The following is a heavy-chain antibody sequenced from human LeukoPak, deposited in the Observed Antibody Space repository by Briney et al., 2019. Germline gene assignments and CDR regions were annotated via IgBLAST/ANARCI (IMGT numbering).Heavy chain of an antibody. J-gene: IGHJ5*02. CDR1: GGSISSGGYY. D-gene: IGHD3-10*01. CDR2: IYYSGST. CDR3: ARLIWFGESVAETWFDP. Sequence: PSETLSLTCTVYGGSISSGGYYLSWIRQHPGKGLEWIVYIYYSGSTYYNPSLKSRVTISVDTSKNQFSLKLSSVTAADTAVYYCARLIWFGESVAETWFDPWGQGTLVTVSS. V-gene: IGHV4-31*03.